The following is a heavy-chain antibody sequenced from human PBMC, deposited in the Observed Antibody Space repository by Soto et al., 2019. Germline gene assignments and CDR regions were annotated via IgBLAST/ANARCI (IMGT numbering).Heavy chain of an antibody. J-gene: IGHJ4*02. CDR2: ISYDGSNK. CDR3: AKDQPYFDY. CDR1: GFTFSSYG. Sequence: QVQLVESGGGVVQPGRSLRLSCAASGFTFSSYGMHWVRQAPGKGLEWVAVISYDGSNKYYADSVKGRFTISRDNSKNTRYLQMNSLRAEDTAVYYCAKDQPYFDYWGQGTLVTVSS. V-gene: IGHV3-30*18.